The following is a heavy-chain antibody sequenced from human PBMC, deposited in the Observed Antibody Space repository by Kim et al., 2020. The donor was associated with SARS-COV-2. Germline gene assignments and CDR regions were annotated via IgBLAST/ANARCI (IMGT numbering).Heavy chain of an antibody. Sequence: ADSVKGRFSISRDNAKNSLYLQMNSLRAEDTALYYCAKDRSSTSSNWFDPWGQGTLVTVSS. CDR3: AKDRSSTSSNWFDP. V-gene: IGHV3-9*01. J-gene: IGHJ5*02. D-gene: IGHD2-2*01.